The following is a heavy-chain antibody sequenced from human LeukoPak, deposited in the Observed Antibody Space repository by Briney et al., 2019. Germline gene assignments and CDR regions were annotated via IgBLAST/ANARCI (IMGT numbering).Heavy chain of an antibody. Sequence: SETLSLTCTVSGGSISSYYWSWIRQPPGKGLEWIGYIYYSGSTNYNPSLMSRVTISVDTSKNQFSLKLSSVTAADTAVYYCARGSEYSSSSGIGYWGQGTLVTVSS. CDR3: ARGSEYSSSSGIGY. V-gene: IGHV4-59*01. J-gene: IGHJ4*02. CDR1: GGSISSYY. CDR2: IYYSGST. D-gene: IGHD6-6*01.